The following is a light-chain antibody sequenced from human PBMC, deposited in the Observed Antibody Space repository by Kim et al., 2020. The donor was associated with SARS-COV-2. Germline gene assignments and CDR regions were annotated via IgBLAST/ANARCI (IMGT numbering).Light chain of an antibody. Sequence: GKTVSSSCTRSSGSIASNYVQCYQQRPGSTPTTVIYEDNRRPSGVPDRFSGSIDSSSNSASLTISGLKTGYVADYYCQSYDSITVVFGGGTQLTVL. CDR2: EDN. CDR1: SGSIASNY. J-gene: IGLJ2*01. V-gene: IGLV6-57*01. CDR3: QSYDSITVV.